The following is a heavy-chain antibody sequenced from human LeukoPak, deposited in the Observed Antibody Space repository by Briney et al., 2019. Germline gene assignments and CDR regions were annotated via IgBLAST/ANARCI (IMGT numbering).Heavy chain of an antibody. CDR2: IYTSGST. CDR3: ARGFDYDSSGYYFDY. CDR1: GGSISSYY. V-gene: IGHV4-4*07. Sequence: SETLSLTCTVSGGSISSYYWSWIRQPAGKGLEWIGRIYTSGSTKYNPSLTSRVTMSVDTTKNQFSLKLSSVTAADTAVYYCARGFDYDSSGYYFDYWGQGTLVTVSS. D-gene: IGHD3-22*01. J-gene: IGHJ4*02.